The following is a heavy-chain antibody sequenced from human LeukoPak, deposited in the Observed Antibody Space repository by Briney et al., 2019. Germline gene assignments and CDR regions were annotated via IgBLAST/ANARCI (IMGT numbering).Heavy chain of an antibody. CDR2: IYHSGST. J-gene: IGHJ5*02. Sequence: PSETLSLTCTVSGYSISSGYYWGWIRQPPGKGLEWIGSIYHSGSTYYNPSLKSRVTISVDTSKNQFSLKLSSVTAADTAVYYCARDGSSGWPEGWFDPWGQGTLVTVSS. CDR1: GYSISSGYY. D-gene: IGHD6-19*01. CDR3: ARDGSSGWPEGWFDP. V-gene: IGHV4-38-2*02.